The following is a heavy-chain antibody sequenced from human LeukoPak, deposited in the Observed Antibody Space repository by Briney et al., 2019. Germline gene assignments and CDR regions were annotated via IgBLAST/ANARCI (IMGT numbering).Heavy chain of an antibody. D-gene: IGHD4-23*01. CDR3: ARDLGNGLDWFDP. V-gene: IGHV1-2*02. CDR2: INLNSGGT. J-gene: IGHJ5*02. Sequence: GASVKVSCKASGYTFTGYYMHWVRQAPGQGLEWMGWINLNSGGTNYAQKFQGRVTMTRDTSISTAYMELSRLRSDDTAVYYCARDLGNGLDWFDPWGQGTLVTVSS. CDR1: GYTFTGYY.